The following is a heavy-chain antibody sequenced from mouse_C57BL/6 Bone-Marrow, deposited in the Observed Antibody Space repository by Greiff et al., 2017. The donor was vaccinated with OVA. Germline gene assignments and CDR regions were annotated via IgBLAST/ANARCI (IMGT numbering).Heavy chain of an antibody. CDR2: IDPSDSYT. Sequence: VQLQQPGAELVRPGTSVKLSCKASGYTFTSYWMHWVKQRPGQGLEWIGVIDPSDSYTNYNQKFKGKATLTVDTSSSTAYMQLSSLTSEDSAVYYCASKMAYWGQGTLVTVSA. CDR3: ASKMAY. V-gene: IGHV1-59*01. CDR1: GYTFTSYW. J-gene: IGHJ3*01.